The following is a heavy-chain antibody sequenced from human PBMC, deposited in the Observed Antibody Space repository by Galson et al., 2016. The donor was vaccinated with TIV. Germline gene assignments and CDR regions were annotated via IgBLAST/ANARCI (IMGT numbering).Heavy chain of an antibody. CDR3: AKVGKSGDYSWDAFDV. Sequence: SLRLSCAASGFTFSTYWMHWVRQAPGKGLVWVSRINTDGSTTNYADSVKGRFTISRDNSKYTLFLQLNSLTAGDTATYYCAKVGKSGDYSWDAFDVWGQGTVVTVSS. CDR2: INTDGSTT. CDR1: GFTFSTYW. J-gene: IGHJ3*01. D-gene: IGHD1-26*01. V-gene: IGHV3-74*01.